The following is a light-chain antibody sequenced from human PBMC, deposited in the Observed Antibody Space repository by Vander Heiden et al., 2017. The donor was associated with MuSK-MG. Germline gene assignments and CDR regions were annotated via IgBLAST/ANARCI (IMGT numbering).Light chain of an antibody. Sequence: QSARTPPASVPGSPGQSITIPCTGTSSDSGSYNLVPWSHTHPGKAPELVIYEGSKRPSGVSNRFSGSRSGNTASLTISGLQAEDEADYYCCSYAGSGTYVFGTGTKVTAL. J-gene: IGLJ1*01. CDR1: SSDSGSYNL. V-gene: IGLV2-23*01. CDR2: EGS. CDR3: CSYAGSGTYV.